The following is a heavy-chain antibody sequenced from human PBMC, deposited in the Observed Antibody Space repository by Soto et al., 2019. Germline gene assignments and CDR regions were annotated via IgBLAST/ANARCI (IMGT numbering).Heavy chain of an antibody. CDR3: ARALMGYGGNSPSHYYYGMAV. J-gene: IGHJ6*02. V-gene: IGHV4-39*01. CDR1: GGSISSSSYY. D-gene: IGHD4-17*01. Sequence: SSETLSLTCTVSGGSISSSSYYWGWIRQPPGKGLEWIGSIYYSGSTYYNPSLKSRVTISVDTSKNQFSLKLSSVTAADTAVYYCARALMGYGGNSPSHYYYGMAVWGQGTTVTVSS. CDR2: IYYSGST.